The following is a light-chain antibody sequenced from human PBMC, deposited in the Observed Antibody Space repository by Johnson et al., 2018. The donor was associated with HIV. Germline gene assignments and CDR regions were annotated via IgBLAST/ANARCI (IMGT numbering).Light chain of an antibody. CDR3: GTWDSSLSVYV. J-gene: IGLJ1*01. Sequence: QSVLTQPPSVSAAPGQKVTISCSGSSSNIGRNYVSWYQQLPGTAPKLLIFDNNKRPSGIPDRFSASKSGTSATLGITGLQTGDEADYYCGTWDSSLSVYVFGTGTKVTVL. CDR1: SSNIGRNY. CDR2: DNN. V-gene: IGLV1-51*01.